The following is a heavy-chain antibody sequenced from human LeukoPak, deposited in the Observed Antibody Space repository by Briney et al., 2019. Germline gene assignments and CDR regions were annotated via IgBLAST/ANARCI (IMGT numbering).Heavy chain of an antibody. CDR2: ISWNSVEK. Sequence: GGSLRLSCAASGFTFSTYSMNWVRQFPGKGLEWVSDISWNSVEKRYAGPVRGRFTIFRDNAKNSLYLEMSSLKPDDTALYLCAKAVPATNYFDLWGQGTLVTVSS. CDR3: AKAVPATNYFDL. CDR1: GFTFSTYS. J-gene: IGHJ4*02. V-gene: IGHV3-9*01. D-gene: IGHD4/OR15-4a*01.